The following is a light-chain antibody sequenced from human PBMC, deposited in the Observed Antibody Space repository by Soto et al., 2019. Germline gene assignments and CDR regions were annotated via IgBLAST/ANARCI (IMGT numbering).Light chain of an antibody. J-gene: IGLJ7*01. V-gene: IGLV1-47*01. CDR2: KND. Sequence: QPVLTQPPSASGTPGQRVTISCSGSSSNIGSNYVYWYQQLPGTAPKLLIYKNDQRPSAVPDRFSGSKSGTSASLAISGLRSEDEADYYCAAWDDSLSGPVFGGGTQLTVL. CDR1: SSNIGSNY. CDR3: AAWDDSLSGPV.